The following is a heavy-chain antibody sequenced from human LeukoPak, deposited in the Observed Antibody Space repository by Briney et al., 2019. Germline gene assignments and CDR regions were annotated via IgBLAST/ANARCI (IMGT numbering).Heavy chain of an antibody. CDR3: AKDIGGARYSGSYPDY. V-gene: IGHV3-9*01. J-gene: IGHJ4*02. D-gene: IGHD1-26*01. CDR1: GFTFDDYA. Sequence: AGGSLRLSCAASGFTFDDYAMHWVRQAPGKGLEWVSGISWNSGSIGYADSVKGRFTISRDNAKNSLYLQMNNLRAEDTALYYCAKDIGGARYSGSYPDYWGQGTLVTVSS. CDR2: ISWNSGSI.